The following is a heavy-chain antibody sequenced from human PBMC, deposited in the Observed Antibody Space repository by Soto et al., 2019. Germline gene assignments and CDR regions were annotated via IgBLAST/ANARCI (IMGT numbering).Heavy chain of an antibody. CDR3: ASWDSPWVRGVGYGMDV. J-gene: IGHJ6*02. CDR1: GGTFSSYA. Sequence: QVQLVQSGAEVKKPGSSVKVSCKASGGTFSSYAISWVRQAPGQGLEWMGGIIPIFGTANYAQKFQGRVTITAGESTSIAYMELSSVRSEDTAVYYCASWDSPWVRGVGYGMDVWGQGTTVTVSS. D-gene: IGHD3-10*01. CDR2: IIPIFGTA. V-gene: IGHV1-69*01.